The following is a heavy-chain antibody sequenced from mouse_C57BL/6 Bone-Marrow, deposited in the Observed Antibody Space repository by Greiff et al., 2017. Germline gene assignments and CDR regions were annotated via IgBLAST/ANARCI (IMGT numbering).Heavy chain of an antibody. Sequence: EVQVVESGGGLVQPGESLKLSCESNEYEFPSHDMSWVRKTPEKRLELVAAINSDGGSTYYPDTMERRFIISRDNTKKTLYLQMISLRSEDSALYYCARLPLYYVNPTFAYWGQGTLVTVSA. CDR3: ARLPLYYVNPTFAY. D-gene: IGHD2-1*01. J-gene: IGHJ3*01. CDR1: EYEFPSHD. CDR2: INSDGGST. V-gene: IGHV5-2*01.